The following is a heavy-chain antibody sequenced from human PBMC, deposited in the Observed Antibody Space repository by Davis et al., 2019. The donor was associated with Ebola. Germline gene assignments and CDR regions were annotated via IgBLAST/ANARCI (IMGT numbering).Heavy chain of an antibody. Sequence: PGGSLRLSCAASRFPFSRYAMSRVRQAPGKGLEWVSTISAGGGSTYYADSVKGRFTVSRDNSKNTLYLQMNSLRVEDTAVYYCSKDYSGSDYWGQGTLVTVSS. CDR1: RFPFSRYA. V-gene: IGHV3-23*01. CDR3: SKDYSGSDY. J-gene: IGHJ4*02. D-gene: IGHD1-26*01. CDR2: ISAGGGST.